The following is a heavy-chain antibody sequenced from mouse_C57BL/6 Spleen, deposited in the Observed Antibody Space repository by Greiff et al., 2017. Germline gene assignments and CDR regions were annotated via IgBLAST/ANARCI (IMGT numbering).Heavy chain of an antibody. Sequence: QVQLQQSGAELMKPGASVKLSCKASGYTFTGYWIEWVKQRPGHGLEWIGEIYPGSGSTNYNEKFKGKATLTAETSSNTAYMQLSSLTTEDSAIYYCARSGRTYEYYAMDYWGQGTSVTVSS. J-gene: IGHJ4*01. D-gene: IGHD1-1*01. CDR1: GYTFTGYW. V-gene: IGHV1-9*01. CDR3: ARSGRTYEYYAMDY. CDR2: IYPGSGST.